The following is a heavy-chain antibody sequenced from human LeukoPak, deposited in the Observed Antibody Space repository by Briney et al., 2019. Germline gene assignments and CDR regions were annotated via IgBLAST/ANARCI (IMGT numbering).Heavy chain of an antibody. Sequence: GASVKVSCKASGGTFSSYAISWVRQAPGQGLEWMGRIIPILGIANYAQKFQGRVTITADKSTSTAYMELSSLRSEDTAVYYCARDKRTVTTDYYYYYGMDVWGQGTTVTVSS. V-gene: IGHV1-69*04. CDR2: IIPILGIA. J-gene: IGHJ6*02. CDR3: ARDKRTVTTDYYYYYGMDV. D-gene: IGHD4-17*01. CDR1: GGTFSSYA.